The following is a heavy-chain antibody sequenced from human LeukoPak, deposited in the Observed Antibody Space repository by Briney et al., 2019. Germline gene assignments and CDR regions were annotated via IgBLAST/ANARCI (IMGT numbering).Heavy chain of an antibody. Sequence: GGSLRLSCAASGFILSDYGMHWVRQAPGKGLDWVAFMSYDGGNKYYADSVKGRFTISRDNSKNTLYLQMNTLRAEDTAVYYCAKVGRNYGDYNGWFDPWGQGTLSPSPQ. V-gene: IGHV3-30*18. J-gene: IGHJ5*02. CDR3: AKVGRNYGDYNGWFDP. CDR2: MSYDGGNK. CDR1: GFILSDYG. D-gene: IGHD4-17*01.